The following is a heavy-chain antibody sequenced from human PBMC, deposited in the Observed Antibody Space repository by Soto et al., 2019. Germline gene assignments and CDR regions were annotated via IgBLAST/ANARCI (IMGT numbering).Heavy chain of an antibody. CDR2: ISSSGNTI. Sequence: GGSLRLSCAASGFTLNAYNMNWVRQAPGRGLEWLSFISSSGNTIYYADSVKGRFTVSRDTAKNSLYLQMSNLRDEDTAVYYCSRISEDSERFWGQGTLVTVSS. V-gene: IGHV3-48*02. CDR1: GFTLNAYN. D-gene: IGHD1-1*01. CDR3: SRISEDSERF. J-gene: IGHJ4*02.